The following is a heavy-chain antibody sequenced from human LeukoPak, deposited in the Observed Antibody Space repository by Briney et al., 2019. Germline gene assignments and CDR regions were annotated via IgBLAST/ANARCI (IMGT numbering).Heavy chain of an antibody. D-gene: IGHD5-24*01. V-gene: IGHV3-21*01. CDR1: GFTFSSYS. Sequence: PGGSLRLSCAASGFTFSSYSMNWVRQAPGKGLEWVSSIGSSSSYIYYADSVKGRFTISRDNAKNSLYLQMNSLRAEDTAVYYCARDLGDGYNYFYYYYMDVWGKGTTVTVSS. CDR3: ARDLGDGYNYFYYYYMDV. CDR2: IGSSSSYI. J-gene: IGHJ6*03.